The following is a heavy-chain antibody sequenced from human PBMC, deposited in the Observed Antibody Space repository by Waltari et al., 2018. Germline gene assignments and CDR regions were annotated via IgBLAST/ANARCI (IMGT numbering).Heavy chain of an antibody. V-gene: IGHV1-24*01. Sequence: QVQLVQSGAEVKKPGASVKVACTDAGYTLTELSMHWVQQAPGKGLEWMGGFDPEDGETIYAQKFQGRVTMTEDTSTDTAYMELSSLRSEDTAVYYCATKWSVHVAFDIWGQGTMVTVSS. J-gene: IGHJ3*02. D-gene: IGHD3-3*01. CDR3: ATKWSVHVAFDI. CDR2: FDPEDGET. CDR1: GYTLTELS.